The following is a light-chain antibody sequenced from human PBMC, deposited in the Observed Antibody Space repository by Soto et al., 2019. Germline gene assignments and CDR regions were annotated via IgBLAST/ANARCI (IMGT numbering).Light chain of an antibody. CDR1: QSVNSW. CDR2: KAS. J-gene: IGKJ1*01. V-gene: IGKV1-5*03. CDR3: QQYNNYLGT. Sequence: DIQMTQSPSTLSASVGDRVTITCRASQSVNSWLAWYQQKPGKAPKLLIYKASNLENGVPSRFSGSGSGTEFTLNISGLQPDDFASYYCQQYNNYLGTFGQGTKVEIK.